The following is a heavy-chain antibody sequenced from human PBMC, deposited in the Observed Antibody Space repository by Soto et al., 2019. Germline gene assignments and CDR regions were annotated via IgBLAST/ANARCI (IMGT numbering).Heavy chain of an antibody. CDR3: AKESYYDSSVSFDY. D-gene: IGHD3-22*01. Sequence: PGGSRLLSCSSSGFPFSSYAMSWVRQAPGKGLEWVSGISAGGGTTYYADSVKGRFTISRDKSKNTLYLQMNSLGAEDTAVYHCAKESYYDSSVSFDYWGQGNLVTVSA. CDR2: ISAGGGTT. CDR1: GFPFSSYA. V-gene: IGHV3-23*01. J-gene: IGHJ4*02.